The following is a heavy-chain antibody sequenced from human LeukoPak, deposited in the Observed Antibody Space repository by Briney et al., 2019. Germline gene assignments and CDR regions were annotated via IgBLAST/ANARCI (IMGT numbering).Heavy chain of an antibody. CDR2: IYYSGST. J-gene: IGHJ3*02. CDR3: AGVEYSSSSGAFDI. V-gene: IGHV4-34*01. D-gene: IGHD6-6*01. CDR1: GGSFSGYY. Sequence: SETLSLTCAVYGGSFSGYYWSWIRQPPGKGLEWIGSIYYSGSTYYNPSLKSRVTISVDTSKNQFSLKLSSVTAADTAVYYCAGVEYSSSSGAFDIWGQGTMVTVSS.